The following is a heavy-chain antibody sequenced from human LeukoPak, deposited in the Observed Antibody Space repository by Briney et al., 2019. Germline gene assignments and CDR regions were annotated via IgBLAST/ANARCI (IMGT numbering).Heavy chain of an antibody. CDR2: ISAYNGNT. J-gene: IGHJ4*02. D-gene: IGHD2-2*01. CDR1: GYTFTSYG. V-gene: IGHV1-18*01. CDR3: ARDWGYCSSTSCYLV. Sequence: ASVKVSCKASGYTFTSYGISWVRQAPGQGLEWMGWISAYNGNTNYAQKLQGRVTMATDTSTSTAYMELRSLRSDDTAVYYCARDWGYCSSTSCYLVWGEGTLVTVCS.